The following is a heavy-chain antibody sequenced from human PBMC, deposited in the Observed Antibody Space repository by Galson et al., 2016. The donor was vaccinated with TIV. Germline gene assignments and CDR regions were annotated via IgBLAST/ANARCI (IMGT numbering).Heavy chain of an antibody. Sequence: PALVKPTQTLTLTCTFSGFSLNSDGMCVSWIRQPPGKALEWLARIDWDGDEYYSTSLQTRLSISKDTAKNQVVLTMTNMDPVDKATYNCVRTPYGDSFGWYFDLWGRGTLVTVSS. V-gene: IGHV2-70*11. D-gene: IGHD4-17*01. CDR1: GFSLNSDGMC. J-gene: IGHJ2*01. CDR3: VRTPYGDSFGWYFDL. CDR2: IDWDGDE.